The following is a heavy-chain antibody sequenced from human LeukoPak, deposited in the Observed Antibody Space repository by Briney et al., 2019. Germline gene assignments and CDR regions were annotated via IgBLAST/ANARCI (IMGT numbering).Heavy chain of an antibody. CDR2: VSNSRSYI. D-gene: IGHD3-22*01. CDR3: ARDPNYFDTSGYYRGHYAFDI. J-gene: IGHJ3*02. V-gene: IGHV3-21*01. CDR1: GFTFSSYS. Sequence: GGPLRLSCAASGFTFSSYSMNWVRQAPGKGLEWVSSVSNSRSYIYYADSVKGRFTISRDNAKNSLYLQMNSLRAEDTAVYFCARDPNYFDTSGYYRGHYAFDIWGQGTMVTVSS.